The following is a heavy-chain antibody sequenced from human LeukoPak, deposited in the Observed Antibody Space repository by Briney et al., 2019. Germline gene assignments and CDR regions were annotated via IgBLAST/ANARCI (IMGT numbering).Heavy chain of an antibody. CDR3: ARGVTMIVVVIHDWYFDL. V-gene: IGHV4-61*01. J-gene: IGHJ2*01. Sequence: SETLSLTCTVSRGSVSSDNYYWTWIRQPPGKGLEWIGCTYYTGNSNYNPSLKSRVTISLDTSKNQFSLKLSSVTAADTAVYYCARGVTMIVVVIHDWYFDLWGRGTLVTVSS. CDR2: TYYTGNS. CDR1: RGSVSSDNYY. D-gene: IGHD3-22*01.